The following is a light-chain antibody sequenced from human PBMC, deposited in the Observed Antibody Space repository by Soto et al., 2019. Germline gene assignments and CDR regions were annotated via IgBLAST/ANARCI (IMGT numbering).Light chain of an antibody. CDR3: QQSYITPT. Sequence: DIQMTQSPSSLSASVGDRVTITCRASQSISIYLNWYQQKPGKAPMLLIYAASSLQSGVPSRFGGSGSGTDFTLTISSLQPEDFATYYCQQSYITPTFGGGTKVEIK. CDR2: AAS. CDR1: QSISIY. J-gene: IGKJ4*01. V-gene: IGKV1-39*01.